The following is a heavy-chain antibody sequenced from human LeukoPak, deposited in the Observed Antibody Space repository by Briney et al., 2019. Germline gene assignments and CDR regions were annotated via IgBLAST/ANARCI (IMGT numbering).Heavy chain of an antibody. CDR2: IYYSGST. V-gene: IGHV4-39*01. Sequence: MPSETLSLTCTVSGGSISSSSYYWGWIRQPPGKGLEWSVSIYYSGSTYSNPSLRSRVTISVDTSMNQFSLKLSHVTAEDTAVYHCASWSSSGWYFDYWGQGTLVTVSS. CDR3: ASWSSSGWYFDY. J-gene: IGHJ4*02. CDR1: GGSISSSSYY. D-gene: IGHD6-19*01.